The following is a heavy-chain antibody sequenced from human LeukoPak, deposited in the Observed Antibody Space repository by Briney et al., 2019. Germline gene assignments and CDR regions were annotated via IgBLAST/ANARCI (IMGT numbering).Heavy chain of an antibody. D-gene: IGHD5-12*01. CDR2: ISYDGSNK. V-gene: IGHV3-30*03. Sequence: PGGSLRLSCAASGFTFSSYGTHWVRQAPGKGLEWVAVISYDGSNKYYADSVKGRFTISRDNAKNSLYLQMNSLRAEDTAVYYCARDQGGYRYFDYWGQGTLVTVSS. CDR1: GFTFSSYG. J-gene: IGHJ4*02. CDR3: ARDQGGYRYFDY.